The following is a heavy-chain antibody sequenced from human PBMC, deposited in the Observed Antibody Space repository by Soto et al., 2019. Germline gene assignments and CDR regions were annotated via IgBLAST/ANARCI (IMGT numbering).Heavy chain of an antibody. CDR3: ARTPNNGRAGVYGMDV. V-gene: IGHV1-2*04. D-gene: IGHD2-8*01. CDR1: GYTFTNYY. CDR2: IDGDSGDT. Sequence: QVQLVQSGAEVKKPGASVKVSCKASGYTFTNYYIHWVRQAPGQGLEWMGWIDGDSGDTKDAQKFQGWVTMTRDTSINTAYMELSRLTSDDTAVYYCARTPNNGRAGVYGMDVWGQGTTVTVSS. J-gene: IGHJ6*02.